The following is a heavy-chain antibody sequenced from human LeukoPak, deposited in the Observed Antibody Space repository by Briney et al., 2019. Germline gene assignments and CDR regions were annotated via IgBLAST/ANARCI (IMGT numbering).Heavy chain of an antibody. D-gene: IGHD3-10*02. J-gene: IGHJ4*02. V-gene: IGHV3-74*01. Sequence: GGSLRLSCAASGFTFSSYWMHWVRQAPGKGLVWVSRIKSDGSSTTYADSVEGRFTISRDNAKNTLYLQMNSLRAEDTALYYCARDEDYDRPSDYWGQGTLVTVSS. CDR1: GFTFSSYW. CDR2: IKSDGSST. CDR3: ARDEDYDRPSDY.